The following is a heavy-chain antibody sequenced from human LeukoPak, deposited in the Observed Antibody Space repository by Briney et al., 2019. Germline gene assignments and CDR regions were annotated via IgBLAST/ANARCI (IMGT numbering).Heavy chain of an antibody. Sequence: TSETLSLTCTVSGGSISSYYWNWIRQPPGKGLEWIGYIYYSGSTNYNPSLNSRVTISVGTSKNQFSLKLSSVTAADTAVYYCAKLGYCYGGGCYSGIFDYWGQGILVTVSS. CDR1: GGSISSYY. CDR2: IYYSGST. J-gene: IGHJ4*02. CDR3: AKLGYCYGGGCYSGIFDY. V-gene: IGHV4-59*08. D-gene: IGHD2-15*01.